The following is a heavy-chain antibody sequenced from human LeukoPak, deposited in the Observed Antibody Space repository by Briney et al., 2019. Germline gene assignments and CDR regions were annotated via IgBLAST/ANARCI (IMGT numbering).Heavy chain of an antibody. CDR3: AKDSRSTYYSDSSGLSASFDY. CDR2: ISSSSSYT. J-gene: IGHJ4*02. CDR1: GFTFSDYY. D-gene: IGHD3-22*01. V-gene: IGHV3-11*06. Sequence: PGGSLRLSCAASGFTFSDYYMSWIRQAPGKGLEWVSYISSSSSYTNYADSVKGRFTISRDNSKSTLYLQMNSLRPEDTAVYYCAKDSRSTYYSDSSGLSASFDYWGQGTLVTVSS.